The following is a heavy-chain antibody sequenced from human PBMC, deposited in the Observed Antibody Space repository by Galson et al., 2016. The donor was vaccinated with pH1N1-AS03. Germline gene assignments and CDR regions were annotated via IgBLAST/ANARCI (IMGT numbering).Heavy chain of an antibody. V-gene: IGHV3-73*01. CDR2: IRAKAYNYAT. D-gene: IGHD6-13*01. Sequence: SLRLSCAASGFNFSASAMHWVRQTSGKGLEWIGRIRAKAYNYATEYAAPVRGRFTISKDDSKNTAFLQMNSLKSEDTAVYYCTRHPRRAAGGLGGFDPWGQGTLVTVSS. J-gene: IGHJ5*02. CDR1: GFNFSASA. CDR3: TRHPRRAAGGLGGFDP.